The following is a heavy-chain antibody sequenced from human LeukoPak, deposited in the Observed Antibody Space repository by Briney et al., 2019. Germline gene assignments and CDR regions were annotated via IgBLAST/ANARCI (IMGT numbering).Heavy chain of an antibody. CDR1: GYSISSGYF. Sequence: SETLSLTCTVSGYSISSGYFWGWIRQPPGKGLEWIGEINHSGSTNYNPSLKSRVTISVDTSKNQFSLKLSSVTAADTAVYYCARRYRFRSRGWRSVAAFDIWGQGTMVTVSS. CDR2: INHSGST. V-gene: IGHV4-38-2*02. CDR3: ARRYRFRSRGWRSVAAFDI. J-gene: IGHJ3*02. D-gene: IGHD5-18*01.